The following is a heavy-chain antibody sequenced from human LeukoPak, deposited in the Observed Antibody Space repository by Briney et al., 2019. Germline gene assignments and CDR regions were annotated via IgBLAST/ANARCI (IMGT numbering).Heavy chain of an antibody. V-gene: IGHV3-23*01. CDR2: ISVNGGST. CDR1: GFTFSSYA. D-gene: IGHD3-10*01. CDR3: AKIGRHYYGSALKGAFDI. Sequence: GGSLRLSCAASGFTFSSYAMSWVRQAPGKGLEWVSRISVNGGSTYYTDSVKGRFTISRDNSKNTLSLQMNSLRAEDTAVYYCAKIGRHYYGSALKGAFDIWGQGTMVTVSS. J-gene: IGHJ3*02.